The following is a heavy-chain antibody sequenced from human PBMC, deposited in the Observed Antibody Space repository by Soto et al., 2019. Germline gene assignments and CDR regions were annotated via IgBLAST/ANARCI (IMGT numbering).Heavy chain of an antibody. J-gene: IGHJ4*02. V-gene: IGHV3-23*01. CDR2: ISGSGGST. D-gene: IGHD3-3*01. CDR3: AKDLIRKPAARVSYYDFWSGYYIFDY. CDR1: GFTFSSYA. Sequence: EVQLLESGGGLVQPGGSLRLSCAASGFTFSSYAMSWVRQAPGKGLEWVSAISGSGGSTYYADSVKGRFTISRDNSKNTLYLQMNSLRAEDTAVYYCAKDLIRKPAARVSYYDFWSGYYIFDYWGQGTLVTVSS.